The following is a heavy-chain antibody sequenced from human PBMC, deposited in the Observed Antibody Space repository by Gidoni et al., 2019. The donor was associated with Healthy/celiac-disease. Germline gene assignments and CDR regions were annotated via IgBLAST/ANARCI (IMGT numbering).Heavy chain of an antibody. D-gene: IGHD6-6*01. J-gene: IGHJ6*02. V-gene: IGHV5-51*01. CDR3: ARAYSSSSYYYYGMDV. Sequence: EVQLVQSGAEVKKPVESLTTSCKGSGYSFTSYWLGWVRQMPGKGLEWMGIIYPGDSDTRYSPSIQGQVTISADKSISTAYLQWSSLKASDTAMYYCARAYSSSSYYYYGMDVWGQGTTVTVSS. CDR2: IYPGDSDT. CDR1: GYSFTSYW.